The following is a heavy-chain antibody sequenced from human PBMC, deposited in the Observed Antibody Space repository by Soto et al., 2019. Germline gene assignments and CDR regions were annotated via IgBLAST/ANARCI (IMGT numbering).Heavy chain of an antibody. CDR1: GFTFRNYW. Sequence: EVQLVESGGGLVQPGGSRRLSWAAPGFTFRNYWTYWVRQLPGKGLVWVSRINSDGRVSSYADSVKGRLTTSRENFKNTLYLQMDSLRAEDTAVYYCARGDCVGGTCYSLAGSFYYYMDVWCKGTTVTVFS. J-gene: IGHJ6*03. V-gene: IGHV3-74*01. CDR3: ARGDCVGGTCYSLAGSFYYYMDV. CDR2: INSDGRVS. D-gene: IGHD2-15*01.